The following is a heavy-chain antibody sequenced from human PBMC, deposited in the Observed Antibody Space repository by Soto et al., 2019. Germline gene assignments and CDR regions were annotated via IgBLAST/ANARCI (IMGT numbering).Heavy chain of an antibody. Sequence: PGGCLRLSCAASGFTVNSNYMSWVRQAPGKGLEWDSVIYSGGSTYYADSVKGRFTISRDNSKNTLYLQMNSLRAEDTAVYYCASRIWFGDPKLDLCGEGTLVTVSS. CDR1: GFTVNSNY. D-gene: IGHD3-10*01. J-gene: IGHJ4*02. V-gene: IGHV3-53*01. CDR2: IYSGGST. CDR3: ASRIWFGDPKLDL.